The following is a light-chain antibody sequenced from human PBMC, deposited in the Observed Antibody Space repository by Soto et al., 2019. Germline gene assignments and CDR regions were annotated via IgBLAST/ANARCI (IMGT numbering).Light chain of an antibody. V-gene: IGKV1-5*03. CDR2: KAS. CDR3: QQYNSYRYT. J-gene: IGKJ2*01. CDR1: QSISSW. Sequence: DIQMTQSPSTLSASVRDRVTITCRASQSISSWLAWYQQKPGKAPKLLIYKASSLEGGVPSRFSGSGSGTEFTLTISSLQPDDFATYYCQQYNSYRYTFGQGTKVDIK.